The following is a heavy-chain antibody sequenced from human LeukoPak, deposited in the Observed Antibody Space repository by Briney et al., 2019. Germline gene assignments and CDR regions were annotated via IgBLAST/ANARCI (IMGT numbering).Heavy chain of an antibody. CDR1: VGSISTYY. Sequence: SETLSLSCTVSVGSISTYYWVWIRQPPVKGLEWIGYIYYSGSTSYNPSLKSRVTISVDTSKNQFSLKLSSVTAADTAVYYCAREEALRSGSFDYWGQGTLVTVSS. J-gene: IGHJ4*02. CDR2: IYYSGST. CDR3: AREEALRSGSFDY. V-gene: IGHV4-59*01. D-gene: IGHD1-26*01.